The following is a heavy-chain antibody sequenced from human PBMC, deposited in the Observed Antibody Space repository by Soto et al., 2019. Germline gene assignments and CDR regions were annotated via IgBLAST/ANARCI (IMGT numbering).Heavy chain of an antibody. Sequence: PGGSLRLSCAASGFTFSSYSMNWVRQAPGKGLEWVSSISSSSSYIYYADSVKGRFTISRDNAKNSLYLQMNSLRAEDTAVYYCARDSSIAARGYYYGMDVWGQGTTGTVSS. CDR1: GFTFSSYS. CDR2: ISSSSSYI. J-gene: IGHJ6*02. D-gene: IGHD6-6*01. CDR3: ARDSSIAARGYYYGMDV. V-gene: IGHV3-21*01.